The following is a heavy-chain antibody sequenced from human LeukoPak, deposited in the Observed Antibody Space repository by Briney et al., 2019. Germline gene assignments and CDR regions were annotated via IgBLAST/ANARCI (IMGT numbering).Heavy chain of an antibody. Sequence: PSETLSLTCAVYGGSFSGYYWSWIRQPPGKGLEWIGEINHSGSTNYNPSLKSRVTISVDTSKNQFSLKLSSVTAADTAVYYCARADGLWFGEDNWFDPWGQGTLVTVSS. V-gene: IGHV4-34*01. CDR1: GGSFSGYY. CDR3: ARADGLWFGEDNWFDP. D-gene: IGHD3-10*01. CDR2: INHSGST. J-gene: IGHJ5*02.